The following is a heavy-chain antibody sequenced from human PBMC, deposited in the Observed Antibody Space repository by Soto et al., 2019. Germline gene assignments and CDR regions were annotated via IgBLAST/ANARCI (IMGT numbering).Heavy chain of an antibody. V-gene: IGHV1-69*12. Sequence: QVQLVQSGAEVKKPGSSVKVSCKASGGTFSSYAISWVRQAPGQGLEWMGGIIPIFGTANYAQMFQGRVTINADESTSTGYMELRRERSDDTGGYYCAGGEGEISEWLVTRCWGQGTMVIVS. CDR3: AGGEGEISEWLVTRC. J-gene: IGHJ4*02. D-gene: IGHD6-19*01. CDR1: GGTFSSYA. CDR2: IIPIFGTA.